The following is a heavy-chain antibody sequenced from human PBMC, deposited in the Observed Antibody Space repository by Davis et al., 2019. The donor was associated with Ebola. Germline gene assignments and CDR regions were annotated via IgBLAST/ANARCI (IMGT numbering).Heavy chain of an antibody. Sequence: ASVRVSCKASGYTFTSYAMHWVRQAPGQRLEWMGWISAYNGNTNYAQKLQGRVTMTTDTFTSTAYMELRSLRSDDTAVYYCARDTEVVPAAGGAVYYGMDVWGQGTTVTVSS. D-gene: IGHD2-2*01. CDR3: ARDTEVVPAAGGAVYYGMDV. V-gene: IGHV1-18*01. CDR2: ISAYNGNT. J-gene: IGHJ6*02. CDR1: GYTFTSYA.